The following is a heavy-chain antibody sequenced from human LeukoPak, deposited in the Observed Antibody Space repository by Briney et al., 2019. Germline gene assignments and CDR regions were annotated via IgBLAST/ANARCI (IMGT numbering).Heavy chain of an antibody. CDR3: ARAGYGDYVSA. CDR1: GGSISSYS. CDR2: IYHSGST. J-gene: IGHJ5*02. Sequence: SETLSLTCTVSGGSISSYSWSWIRQPPGKGLEWIGYIYHSGSTYYNPSLKSRVTISVDRSKNQFSLKLSSVTAADTAVYYCARAGYGDYVSAWGQGTLVTISS. D-gene: IGHD4-17*01. V-gene: IGHV4-30-2*01.